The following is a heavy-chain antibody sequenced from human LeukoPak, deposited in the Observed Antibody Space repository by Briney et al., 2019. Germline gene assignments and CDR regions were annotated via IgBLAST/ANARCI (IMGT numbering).Heavy chain of an antibody. CDR3: ARVYLSGSYYSWFAFDI. D-gene: IGHD1-26*01. V-gene: IGHV3-7*01. Sequence: ETLSLTCTVSGGSISSYYWSWIRQPPGKGLEWVANIKQDGSEKYYVDSVKGRFTISRDNAKNSLYLQMNSLRAEDTAVYYCARVYLSGSYYSWFAFDIWGQGTMVTVSS. CDR1: GGSISSYY. J-gene: IGHJ3*02. CDR2: IKQDGSEK.